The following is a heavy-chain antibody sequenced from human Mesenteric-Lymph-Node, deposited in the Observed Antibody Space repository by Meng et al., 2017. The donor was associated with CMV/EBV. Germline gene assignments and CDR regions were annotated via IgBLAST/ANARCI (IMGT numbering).Heavy chain of an antibody. Sequence: AAAGFAFSSYDMSWVRQAPGKGLEWLSVISRDGSNTYYADSVKGRFTISRDDSRNTLYLQMSFLRAEDTATYYCATYHRGPDYYLDHWGQGTLVTVSS. CDR3: ATYHRGPDYYLDH. J-gene: IGHJ4*02. D-gene: IGHD1-14*01. CDR1: GFAFSSYD. V-gene: IGHV3-23*03. CDR2: ISRDGSNT.